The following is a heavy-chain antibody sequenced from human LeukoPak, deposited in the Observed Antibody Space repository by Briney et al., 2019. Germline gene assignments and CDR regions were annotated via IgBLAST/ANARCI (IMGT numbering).Heavy chain of an antibody. V-gene: IGHV3-23*01. CDR3: AKALFRSYYFDY. D-gene: IGHD1-26*01. CDR2: VSGSGGST. J-gene: IGHJ4*02. Sequence: GGSLRLSCAASGFTFSSYAMSWVRQAPGKGLEWVSAVSGSGGSTYYADSVKGRFTISRDNSKNTLYLQMNSLRAEDTAVYYCAKALFRSYYFDYWGQGTLVTVSS. CDR1: GFTFSSYA.